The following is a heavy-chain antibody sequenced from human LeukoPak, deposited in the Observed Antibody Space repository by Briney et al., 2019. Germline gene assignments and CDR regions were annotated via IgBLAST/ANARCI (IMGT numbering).Heavy chain of an antibody. CDR2: IYYSGST. CDR3: ARHPSEYCSSTSCRPNWFDP. V-gene: IGHV4-39*01. D-gene: IGHD2-2*01. Sequence: SETLSLTCTVSGGSISSSSYYWGWIRQPPGKGLEGIGSIYYSGSTYYNPSLKSRVTISVDTSKDQFSLKLSSVTAADTAVYYCARHPSEYCSSTSCRPNWFDPWGQGTLVTVSS. CDR1: GGSISSSSYY. J-gene: IGHJ5*02.